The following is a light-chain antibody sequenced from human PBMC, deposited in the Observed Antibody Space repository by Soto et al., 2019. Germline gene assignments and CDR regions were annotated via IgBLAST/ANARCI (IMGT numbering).Light chain of an antibody. J-gene: IGKJ4*01. V-gene: IGKV3-11*01. Sequence: EIVLTQSPATLSLSPGERGTLSCRASQSIGNSLVWYQQKPGQSPRLLIYGASTRATGIPVRFSGSGSGTDFTRTISSLEPQDSAVYYCQQRSNWPPFTFGGGTKVEIK. CDR2: GAS. CDR1: QSIGNS. CDR3: QQRSNWPPFT.